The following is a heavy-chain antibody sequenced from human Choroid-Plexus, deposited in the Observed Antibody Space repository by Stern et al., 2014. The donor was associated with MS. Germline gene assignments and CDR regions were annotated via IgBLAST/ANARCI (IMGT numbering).Heavy chain of an antibody. Sequence: VQLVQSGGGVVQPGRLLRLSCVASGFTFGSCAMHWVRQAPGKGLEWVAGVSYDGSNKYYADSVKGRFTISRDNSQNTLYMQMSSLRPEDTAVYYCAKDRQYLTYFFDHWGQGSLVTVSS. J-gene: IGHJ5*02. V-gene: IGHV3-30*18. CDR3: AKDRQYLTYFFDH. CDR2: VSYDGSNK. D-gene: IGHD2/OR15-2a*01. CDR1: GFTFGSCA.